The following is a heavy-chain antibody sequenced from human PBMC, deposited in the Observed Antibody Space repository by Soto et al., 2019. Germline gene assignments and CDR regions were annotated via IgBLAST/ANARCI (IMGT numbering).Heavy chain of an antibody. CDR2: IYHSGST. V-gene: IGHV4-4*02. CDR3: GKGKGLVCLGRFRLFGQ. Sequence: QVQLQESGPGLVKPSGTLSLTCAVSGGSISSSNWWSWVRQPPGKGLEWIGEIYHSGSTNYNPSLKSPVTLLVNKAKNQFLLELSSVDGGETGVYFCGKGKGLVCLGRFRLFGQWGQGTLVTVSS. J-gene: IGHJ4*02. CDR1: GGSISSSNW. D-gene: IGHD3-10*02.